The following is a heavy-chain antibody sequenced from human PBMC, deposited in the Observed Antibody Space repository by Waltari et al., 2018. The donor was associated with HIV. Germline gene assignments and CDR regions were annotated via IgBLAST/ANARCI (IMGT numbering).Heavy chain of an antibody. Sequence: QVQLVQSGAEVKKPGASVKVSCKASGYTFTSYAMHWVRQAPGQRLEWMGWINAGNGNTKYSQKFQGRVTITRDTAASTAYMELSSLRSEDTAVYYCAGGLGYCSSTSCSVGDYYYGMDVWGQGTTVTVSS. D-gene: IGHD2-2*01. CDR3: AGGLGYCSSTSCSVGDYYYGMDV. J-gene: IGHJ6*02. CDR2: INAGNGNT. CDR1: GYTFTSYA. V-gene: IGHV1-3*01.